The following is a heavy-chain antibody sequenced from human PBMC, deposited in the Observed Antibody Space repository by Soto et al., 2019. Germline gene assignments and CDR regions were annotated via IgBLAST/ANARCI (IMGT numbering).Heavy chain of an antibody. J-gene: IGHJ6*02. CDR1: GVSITSYY. V-gene: IGHV4-4*07. Sequence: PSETLSLTCSVSGVSITSYYWSWIRQSAGGGLEWMGRLNTDGLSTYSPSFKRRLTMSLDTSKNQVSLRLISVTAADMAVYFCARVPVAVAATEDYYGLDVWGQGTTVTVSS. CDR2: LNTDGLS. CDR3: ARVPVAVAATEDYYGLDV. D-gene: IGHD2-15*01.